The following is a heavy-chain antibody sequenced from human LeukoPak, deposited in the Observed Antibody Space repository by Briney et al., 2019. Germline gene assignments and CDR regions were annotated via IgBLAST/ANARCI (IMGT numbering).Heavy chain of an antibody. D-gene: IGHD1-1*01. J-gene: IGHJ4*02. CDR2: IKSDGSST. Sequence: PGGSLRLSCAVSGFTYSSYFMHSVGQAPGKRLVCVSRIKSDGSSTSYADSVKGLFTISRYDAKNTLYLQMNSLRAEDTAGYYCARAYNSHFDYRGTGGLVTVSS. CDR3: ARAYNSHFDY. CDR1: GFTYSSYF. V-gene: IGHV3-74*01.